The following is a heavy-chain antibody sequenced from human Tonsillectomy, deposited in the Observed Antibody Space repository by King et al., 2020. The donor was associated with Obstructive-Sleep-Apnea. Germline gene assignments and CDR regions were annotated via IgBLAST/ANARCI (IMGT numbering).Heavy chain of an antibody. CDR3: TTDGCSSTSCYDNWFDP. J-gene: IGHJ5*02. CDR2: IKSKTDGGTT. D-gene: IGHD2-2*01. V-gene: IGHV3-15*01. CDR1: GFTFSNAW. Sequence: DVQLVESGGGLVKPGGSLRLSCAASGFTFSNAWMSWVLQAPGKGLEWVGRIKSKTDGGTTDNAAPVKGRFIILRDDSKNKRYLQMNSLKIEKTAVYYCTTDGCSSTSCYDNWFDPWGQGTLVTVSS.